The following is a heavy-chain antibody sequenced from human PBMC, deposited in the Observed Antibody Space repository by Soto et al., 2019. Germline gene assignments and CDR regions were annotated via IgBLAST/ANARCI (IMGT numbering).Heavy chain of an antibody. V-gene: IGHV3-30*03. CDR1: GFTFSSYG. CDR3: ASDAEDIVVVVAATGLSYFDY. Sequence: GGSLRLSCAASGFTFSSYGMHWVRQAPGKGLEWVAVISYDGSNKYYADSVKGRFTISRDNSKNTLYLQMNSLRAEDTAVYYCASDAEDIVVVVAATGLSYFDYWGQGTLVTVSS. J-gene: IGHJ4*02. D-gene: IGHD2-15*01. CDR2: ISYDGSNK.